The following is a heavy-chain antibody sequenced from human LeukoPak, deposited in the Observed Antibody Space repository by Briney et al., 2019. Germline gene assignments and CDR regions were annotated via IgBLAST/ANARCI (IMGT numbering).Heavy chain of an antibody. CDR2: INSDGSST. V-gene: IGHV3-74*01. CDR1: GFTFNSYW. Sequence: GGSLRLSCAASGFTFNSYWMHWVRQAPGKGLVWVSRINSDGSSTSYADSVKGRFTISRDNAKNTLYLQMNSLRAEDTAVYYCARDGDCSSTSCYPFDYWGQGTLVTVSS. J-gene: IGHJ4*02. D-gene: IGHD2-2*01. CDR3: ARDGDCSSTSCYPFDY.